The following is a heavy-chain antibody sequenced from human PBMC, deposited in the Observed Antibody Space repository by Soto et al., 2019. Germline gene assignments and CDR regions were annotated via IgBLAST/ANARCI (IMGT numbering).Heavy chain of an antibody. CDR3: AKASATGKSDGMDV. J-gene: IGHJ6*02. V-gene: IGHV3-23*01. Sequence: EVQLLESGGGLVQPGGSLRLSCVASGFPFSSYAMSWVRQTPGRGLECVSSISSGSNTYYTDSVRGRFTISRDNSKNSLYLQMSSLRADDTDLYSCAKASATGKSDGMDVWGQGTTVSVSS. CDR1: GFPFSSYA. D-gene: IGHD7-27*01. CDR2: ISSGSNT.